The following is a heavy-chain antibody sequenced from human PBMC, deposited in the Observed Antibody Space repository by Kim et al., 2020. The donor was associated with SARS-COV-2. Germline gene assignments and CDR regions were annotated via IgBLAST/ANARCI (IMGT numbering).Heavy chain of an antibody. CDR2: IYSGGST. CDR1: GFTVSSNY. D-gene: IGHD2-21*01. CDR3: ATCGGDCYGGLGNAFDI. J-gene: IGHJ3*02. V-gene: IGHV3-53*01. Sequence: GGSLRLSCAASGFTVSSNYMSWVRQAPGKGLEWVSVIYSGGSTYYADSVKGRFTISRDNSKNTLYLQMNSLRAEDTAVYYCATCGGDCYGGLGNAFDIWGQGTMVTVSS.